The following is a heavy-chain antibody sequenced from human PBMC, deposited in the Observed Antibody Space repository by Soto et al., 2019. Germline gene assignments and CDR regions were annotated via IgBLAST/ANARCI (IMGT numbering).Heavy chain of an antibody. V-gene: IGHV3-49*03. CDR3: TKYTYTSSYAYYCMEV. D-gene: IGHD2-2*01. Sequence: SLRLSCTTSGFTFGDYAMSWSRQAPGKGLEWVGVIRSKAYVGTTDYAASVKGRFTISRDDSKSIAYLQMNSLKSEDTGVYYCTKYTYTSSYAYYCMEVWGQGNTVTVSS. CDR2: IRSKAYVGTT. J-gene: IGHJ6*02. CDR1: GFTFGDYA.